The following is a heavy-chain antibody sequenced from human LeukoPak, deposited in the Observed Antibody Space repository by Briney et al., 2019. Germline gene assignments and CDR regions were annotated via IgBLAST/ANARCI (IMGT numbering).Heavy chain of an antibody. Sequence: PSETLSLTCTVSGGSISSYYWSWIRQPAGKGLEWIGRIYTSGSTNYNPSLKSRVTISVDTSKNQFSLKLSSVTAADTAVYYCARGRSYDFWSGYPKYNWFDPWGQGTLVTVSS. V-gene: IGHV4-4*07. CDR1: GGSISSYY. CDR2: IYTSGST. D-gene: IGHD3-3*01. J-gene: IGHJ5*02. CDR3: ARGRSYDFWSGYPKYNWFDP.